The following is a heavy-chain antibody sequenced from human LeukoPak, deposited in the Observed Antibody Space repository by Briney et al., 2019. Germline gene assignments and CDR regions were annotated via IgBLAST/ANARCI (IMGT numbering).Heavy chain of an antibody. V-gene: IGHV3-30-3*01. J-gene: IGHJ3*02. CDR2: ISYDGSNK. Sequence: GGSLRLSCAASGLTFSSYAMHWVRQAPGKGLEWVAVISYDGSNKYYADSVKGRFTISRDNAKNSLYLQMNSLRAEDTALYYCAKAYSGSYRNDAFDIWGQGTMVTVSS. CDR1: GLTFSSYA. D-gene: IGHD1-26*01. CDR3: AKAYSGSYRNDAFDI.